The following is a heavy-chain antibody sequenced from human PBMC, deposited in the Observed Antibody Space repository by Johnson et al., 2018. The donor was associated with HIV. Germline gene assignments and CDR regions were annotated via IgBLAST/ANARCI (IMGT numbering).Heavy chain of an antibody. J-gene: IGHJ3*02. V-gene: IGHV3-30*18. CDR3: AKVAQGVDDAFDI. Sequence: QVQLVESGGGVVQPGRSLRLSCAASGFTFSSYGMHWVRQAPGKGLEWVAVISYDGSNKYYADSVKGRFTISRDNSKNTLYLQMNSLRAEYTAVYYCAKVAQGVDDAFDIWGQGTMVTVSS. CDR2: ISYDGSNK. D-gene: IGHD3-10*01. CDR1: GFTFSSYG.